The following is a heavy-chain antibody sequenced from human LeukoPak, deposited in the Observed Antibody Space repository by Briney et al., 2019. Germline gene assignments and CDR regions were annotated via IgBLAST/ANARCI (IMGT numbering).Heavy chain of an antibody. D-gene: IGHD1-26*01. CDR2: INQDGSEK. Sequence: GGSLRLSCAASGFTFSRYWMHWVRQAPGKGLEWVANINQDGSEKYYVDSVKGRFTISRDNSKNTLYLQMNSLRAEDTAVYYCAKDGGSYQVDYWGQGTLVTVSS. V-gene: IGHV3-7*01. CDR3: AKDGGSYQVDY. CDR1: GFTFSRYW. J-gene: IGHJ4*02.